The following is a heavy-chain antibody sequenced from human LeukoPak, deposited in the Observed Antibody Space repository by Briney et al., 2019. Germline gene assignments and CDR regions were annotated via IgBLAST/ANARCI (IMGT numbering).Heavy chain of an antibody. Sequence: ASVKVSCKASGYTFTCIDFNWVRQTTGQGLEWMGWMNPNSGKTEYAQKFQGRVTMTWDTSIITVYMDLSSLRSEDTAVYYCWRVLPSSGWVDYWGQGSLVTVSS. CDR3: WRVLPSSGWVDY. D-gene: IGHD6-19*01. V-gene: IGHV1-8*01. CDR1: GYTFTCID. J-gene: IGHJ4*02. CDR2: MNPNSGKT.